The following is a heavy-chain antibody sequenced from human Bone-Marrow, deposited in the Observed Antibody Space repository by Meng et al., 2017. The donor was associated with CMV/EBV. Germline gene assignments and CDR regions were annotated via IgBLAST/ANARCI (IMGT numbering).Heavy chain of an antibody. D-gene: IGHD1-26*01. Sequence: SETLSLTCTVSGDSINTNTFYWGWIRQPPGKGLEWIGSIYHHGNTYYMPSLKSRVTISVDTSKNQFSLKLSSVTAADTAVYYCATLIMSGSYYDAFDIWGQGTMVTVSS. V-gene: IGHV4-39*07. CDR2: IYHHGNT. CDR3: ATLIMSGSYYDAFDI. CDR1: GDSINTNTFY. J-gene: IGHJ3*02.